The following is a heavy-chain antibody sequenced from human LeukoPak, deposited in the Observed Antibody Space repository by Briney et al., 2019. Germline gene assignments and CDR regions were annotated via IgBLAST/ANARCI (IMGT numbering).Heavy chain of an antibody. J-gene: IGHJ3*02. D-gene: IGHD3-10*01. CDR1: GYTLTELS. CDR3: ATSSLARDYFFAFDI. V-gene: IGHV1-24*01. CDR2: FDPEDGET. Sequence: GASVKVSCKVSGYTLTELSIHWVRQVPGKGLEWMGGFDPEDGETIYAQKFQGRVTMTEDTSTDTAYMELSSLRSEDTAVYYCATSSLARDYFFAFDIWGQGTMVTVSS.